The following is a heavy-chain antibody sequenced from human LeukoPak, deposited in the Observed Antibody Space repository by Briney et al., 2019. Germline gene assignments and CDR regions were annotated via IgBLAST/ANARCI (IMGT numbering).Heavy chain of an antibody. V-gene: IGHV3-30*04. D-gene: IGHD3-16*01. Sequence: GGSLRLSCAASGFTFSSYAMHWVRQAPGKGLEWVAVISYDGSNKYYADSVKGRFTISRDNSKNTLYLQMNSLRAEDTAVFYCARLLETYDHVWGSYGFDSWGQGTLVTVSS. J-gene: IGHJ4*02. CDR2: ISYDGSNK. CDR1: GFTFSSYA. CDR3: ARLLETYDHVWGSYGFDS.